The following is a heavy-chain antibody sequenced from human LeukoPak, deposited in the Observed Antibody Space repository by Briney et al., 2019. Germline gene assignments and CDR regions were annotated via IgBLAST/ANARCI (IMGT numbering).Heavy chain of an antibody. CDR2: IYHSGST. Sequence: PSETLSLTCTVSGYSINIGYYWGWIRQPPGKGLEWIASIYHSGSTFYNPSLKSRVTMSVDTSKNQFSLKLRSVTAADTAVYYCARVLDYYGSGTYSFDYWGQGTLVTVSS. CDR3: ARVLDYYGSGTYSFDY. V-gene: IGHV4-38-2*02. CDR1: GYSINIGYY. J-gene: IGHJ4*02. D-gene: IGHD3-10*01.